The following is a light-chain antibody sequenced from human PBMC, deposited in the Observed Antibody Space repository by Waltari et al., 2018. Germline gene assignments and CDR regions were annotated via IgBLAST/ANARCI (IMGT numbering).Light chain of an antibody. Sequence: DIRMTQSPSSLSASVGDRVTITCRASASIDTCLNWYQHKPGKAPEPLIYAAATLHGSGPSRCSGSGSGTDCTLTISSLQPEDFAAYSCEQSYTTPLTFGPGTKVDSK. J-gene: IGKJ3*01. CDR3: EQSYTTPLT. CDR1: ASIDTC. V-gene: IGKV1-39*01. CDR2: AAA.